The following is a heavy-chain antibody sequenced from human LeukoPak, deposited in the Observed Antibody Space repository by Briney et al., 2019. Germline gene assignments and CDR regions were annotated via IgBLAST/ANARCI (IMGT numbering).Heavy chain of an antibody. CDR3: ARDGYYDFWSGYFSPPRTNNWFDP. V-gene: IGHV1-18*01. CDR2: ISAYNGNT. CDR1: GYTFTSYG. D-gene: IGHD3-3*01. Sequence: GASVKVSCKASGYTFTSYGINWVRQAPGQGLEWMGWISAYNGNTNYAQKLQGRVTMTTDTSTSTAYMELRSLRSDDTAVYYCARDGYYDFWSGYFSPPRTNNWFDPWGQGTLVTVSS. J-gene: IGHJ5*02.